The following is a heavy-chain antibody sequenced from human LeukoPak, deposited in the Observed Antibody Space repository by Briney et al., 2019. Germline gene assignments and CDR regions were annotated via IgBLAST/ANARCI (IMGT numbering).Heavy chain of an antibody. D-gene: IGHD4-23*01. V-gene: IGHV1-2*02. J-gene: IGHJ4*02. CDR1: GYTFIGYY. Sequence: GASVKVSCKASGYTFIGYYMHWVRQAPGQGLEWMGWINPNSGATSHAQKFQGRVTMTRDTSISTAYMELSRLRSDDTAVYYCTRGRDYGGNSKLFDYWGQGTLVTVSS. CDR2: INPNSGAT. CDR3: TRGRDYGGNSKLFDY.